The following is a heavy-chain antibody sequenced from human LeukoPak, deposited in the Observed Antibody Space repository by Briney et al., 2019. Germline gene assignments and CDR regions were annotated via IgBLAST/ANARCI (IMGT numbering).Heavy chain of an antibody. CDR3: ARNRYYYGSGNYGVPNWFDP. D-gene: IGHD3-10*01. CDR2: IYYSGST. V-gene: IGHV4-39*01. CDR1: GGSIGSTNYY. Sequence: SETLSLTCTVSGGSIGSTNYYWGWIRQPPGKGLEWIGSIYYSGSTYYKSSLKSRVTMSVDTSKNQFSLKLNSVTAADTAVYYCARNRYYYGSGNYGVPNWFDPWGQGTLVTVSS. J-gene: IGHJ5*02.